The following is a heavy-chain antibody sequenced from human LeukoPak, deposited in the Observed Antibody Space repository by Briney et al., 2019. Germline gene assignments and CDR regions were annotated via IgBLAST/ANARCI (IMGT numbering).Heavy chain of an antibody. CDR3: ARDAAAGTSQWFDP. CDR1: GGSISSYY. V-gene: IGHV4-4*07. D-gene: IGHD6-13*01. CDR2: IYTSGST. Sequence: SETLSLTCTVSGGSISSYYWGWIRQPAGKGLEWIGRIYTSGSTNYNPSLKSRVTMSVDTSKNQFSLKLSSVTAADTAVYYCARDAAAGTSQWFDPWGQGTLVTVSS. J-gene: IGHJ5*02.